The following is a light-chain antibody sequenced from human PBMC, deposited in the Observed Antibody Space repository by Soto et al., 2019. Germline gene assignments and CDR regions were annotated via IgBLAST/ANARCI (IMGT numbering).Light chain of an antibody. CDR3: QHYDSLLLT. J-gene: IGKJ4*01. CDR1: QDIGNF. V-gene: IGKV1-33*01. Sequence: DIQMTQSPSSLSASVGARVTITCQASQDIGNFLNWYQQKPGQAPKLLIYDVSNLQSGVPSRYRGSGSGADFSFTIRSLQREDLAIYYWQHYDSLLLTFGGGTKVEIK. CDR2: DVS.